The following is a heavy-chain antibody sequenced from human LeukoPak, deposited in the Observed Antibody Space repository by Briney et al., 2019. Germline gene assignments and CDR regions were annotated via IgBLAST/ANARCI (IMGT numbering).Heavy chain of an antibody. CDR3: ARLPPATYYSYYMDV. V-gene: IGHV4-38-2*01. CDR2: IYHSGST. J-gene: IGHJ6*03. Sequence: PSETLSLTCAVSGCSNSSGYYWGWIRQPPGKGLEWIGSIYHSGSTYYNPSLKSRVTISVDTPENQFSLQLLSVPAADPAVYHPARLPPATYYSYYMDVWGKGTTVTVSS. D-gene: IGHD1-26*01. CDR1: GCSNSSGYY.